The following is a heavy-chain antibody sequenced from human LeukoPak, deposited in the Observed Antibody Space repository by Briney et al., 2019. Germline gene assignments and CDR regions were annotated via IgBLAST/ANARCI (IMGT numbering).Heavy chain of an antibody. CDR3: ARDSAVVTAIGAFDI. D-gene: IGHD2-21*02. V-gene: IGHV1-46*01. J-gene: IGHJ3*02. CDR2: INPRGGST. CDR1: GYTFTSYY. Sequence: ASVKVSCKASGYTFTSYYMHWVRQAPGQGLQWMGIINPRGGSTSYAQKFQGRVTMTRDTSTSTVYMELSSLRSEDTAVYYCARDSAVVTAIGAFDIWGQGTMVTVSS.